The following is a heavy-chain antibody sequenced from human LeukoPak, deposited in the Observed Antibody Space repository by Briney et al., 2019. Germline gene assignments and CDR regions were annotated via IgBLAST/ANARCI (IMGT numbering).Heavy chain of an antibody. V-gene: IGHV3-74*01. CDR2: INSDGSST. CDR1: GFTVSNYW. CDR3: ARGLAYYYDSSGYYPLRY. J-gene: IGHJ4*02. Sequence: GGSPRLSCAASGFTVSNYWMTWVRQAPGKGLVWVSRINSDGSSTSYADSVKGRFTISRDNAKKTLYLQMNSLRAEDTAVYYCARGLAYYYDSSGYYPLRYWGQGTLVTVSS. D-gene: IGHD3-22*01.